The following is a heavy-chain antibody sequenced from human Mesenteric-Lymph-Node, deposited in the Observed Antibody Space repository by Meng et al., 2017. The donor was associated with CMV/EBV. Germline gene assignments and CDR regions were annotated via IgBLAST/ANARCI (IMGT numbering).Heavy chain of an antibody. J-gene: IGHJ4*02. D-gene: IGHD3-3*01. V-gene: IGHV4-39*07. Sequence: SETLSLTCTVSGGSISSSSYYWGWIRQPPGKGLEWIGSIYYSGSTYYNPSLKSRVTISTDTSKSLFSLNMSSVTAADTAVYYCARRSGYYSHHRSPFDYWGQGTLVTVSS. CDR3: ARRSGYYSHHRSPFDY. CDR1: GGSISSSSYY. CDR2: IYYSGST.